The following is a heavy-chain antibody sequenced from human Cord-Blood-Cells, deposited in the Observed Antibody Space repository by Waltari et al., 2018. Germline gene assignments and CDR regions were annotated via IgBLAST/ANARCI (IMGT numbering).Heavy chain of an antibody. CDR3: ASVDSSGFDY. CDR1: GYSISSGYY. CDR2: IYHSGST. D-gene: IGHD3-22*01. J-gene: IGHJ4*02. V-gene: IGHV4-38-2*01. Sequence: QVQLQESGPGLVKPSENLSLTCAVSGYSISSGYYWGWIRQPPGKGLEWIGSIYHSGSTYYNPSLKSRVTISVDTSKNQFSLKLSSVTAADTAVYYCASVDSSGFDYWGQGTLVTVSS.